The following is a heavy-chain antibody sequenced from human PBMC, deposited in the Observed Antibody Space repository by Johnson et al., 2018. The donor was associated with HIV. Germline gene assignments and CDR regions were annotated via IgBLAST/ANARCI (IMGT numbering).Heavy chain of an antibody. CDR2: ISYDGSNK. CDR1: GFTFSSYG. D-gene: IGHD2-21*01. CDR3: AKVDCGGDTCAGYDPFDL. V-gene: IGHV3-33*03. Sequence: QMQLVESGGGVVQPGRSLRLSCAASGFTFSSYGMHWVRQAPGKGLEWVAIISYDGSNKHYADSVKGRFTISRDNATYTVDLQMTSLRVEDTAVYYCAKVDCGGDTCAGYDPFDLWGQGTLVTVSS. J-gene: IGHJ3*01.